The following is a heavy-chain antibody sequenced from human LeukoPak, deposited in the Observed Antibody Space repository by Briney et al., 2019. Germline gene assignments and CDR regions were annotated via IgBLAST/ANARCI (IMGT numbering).Heavy chain of an antibody. J-gene: IGHJ4*02. D-gene: IGHD3-10*01. CDR2: ISYDGSNK. CDR1: GFTFSSYA. CDR3: ARDSSAGSGSYFGDY. Sequence: QPGGSLRLSCAASGFTFSSYAMHWVRQAPGKGLEWVAVISYDGSNKYYADSVKGRFTISRDNSKNTLYLQMNSLRAEDTAVYYCARDSSAGSGSYFGDYWGQGTLVTVSS. V-gene: IGHV3-30*04.